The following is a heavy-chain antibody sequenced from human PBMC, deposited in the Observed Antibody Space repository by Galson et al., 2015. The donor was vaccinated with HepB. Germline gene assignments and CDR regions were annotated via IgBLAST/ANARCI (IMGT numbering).Heavy chain of an antibody. CDR2: ISIDGSNT. CDR1: GFTFSNFW. V-gene: IGHV3-74*01. Sequence: SLRLSCAASGFTFSNFWMNWVRQAPGKGPEWVSCISIDGSNTTYGDSVRGRFTISRDNAKNTLYLQMNSLRAEDTAVYYCARGHSGLRVWGQGTMVTVSS. CDR3: ARGHSGLRV. J-gene: IGHJ3*01. D-gene: IGHD5-12*01.